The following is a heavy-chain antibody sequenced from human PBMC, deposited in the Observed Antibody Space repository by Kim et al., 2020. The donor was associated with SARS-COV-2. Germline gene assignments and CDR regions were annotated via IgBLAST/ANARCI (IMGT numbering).Heavy chain of an antibody. D-gene: IGHD5-18*01. V-gene: IGHV3-33*06. CDR2: IWYDGSNK. CDR1: GFTFSSYG. CDR3: AKDRHLVDTAMDAPYYYYGMDV. Sequence: GGSLRLSCAASGFTFSSYGMHWVRQAPGKGLEWVAVIWYDGSNKYYADSVKGRFTISRDNSKNTLYLQMNSLRAEDTAVYYCAKDRHLVDTAMDAPYYYYGMDVWGQGTTVTVSS. J-gene: IGHJ6*02.